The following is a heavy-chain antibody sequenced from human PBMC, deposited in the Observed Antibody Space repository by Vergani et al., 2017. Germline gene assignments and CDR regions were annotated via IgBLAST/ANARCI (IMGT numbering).Heavy chain of an antibody. CDR3: ARVGYFDL. CDR1: GFTFSSYA. Sequence: EMQLLESGGGLVQPGGSLRLSCAASGFTFSSYAMSWVRQAPGKGLEWVSAISGSGGSTYYADSVKGRFTISRDNSKNTLYHQMNSLSAEDTAVYYCARVGYFDLWGRGTLVTVSS. J-gene: IGHJ2*01. CDR2: ISGSGGST. V-gene: IGHV3-23*01.